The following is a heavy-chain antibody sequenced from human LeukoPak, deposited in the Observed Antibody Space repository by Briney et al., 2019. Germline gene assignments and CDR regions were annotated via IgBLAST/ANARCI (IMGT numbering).Heavy chain of an antibody. CDR1: GFSFSSYT. V-gene: IGHV3-48*03. Sequence: GGSLRLSCAASGFSFSSYTMNWVRQAPGKGLEWVSYISDSGKTIYADSVKGRFTISRDNAKNSLYLQMNSLRAEDTAVYYCVRDHSGWSLDPWGQGTLVTVSS. J-gene: IGHJ5*02. CDR3: VRDHSGWSLDP. CDR2: ISDSGKTI. D-gene: IGHD6-19*01.